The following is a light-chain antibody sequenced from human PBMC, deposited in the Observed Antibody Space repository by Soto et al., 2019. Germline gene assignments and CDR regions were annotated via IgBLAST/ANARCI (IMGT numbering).Light chain of an antibody. Sequence: DIQMTQSPSSLSASVGDRVTITCRASQSISSYLNWYQLKAGKAPKLLTYAASSLQSGVPSRFSGSGSGTDFTLTISSLQPEDFATYYCQQSYSTPDTFGQGTKLEIK. CDR1: QSISSY. CDR2: AAS. J-gene: IGKJ2*01. CDR3: QQSYSTPDT. V-gene: IGKV1-39*01.